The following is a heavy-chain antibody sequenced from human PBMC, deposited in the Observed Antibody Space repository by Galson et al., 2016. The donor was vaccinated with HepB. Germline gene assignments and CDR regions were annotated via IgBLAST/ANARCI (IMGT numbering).Heavy chain of an antibody. V-gene: IGHV1-46*01. CDR1: GYTFTNFY. D-gene: IGHD2-21*01. Sequence: SVKVSCKASGYTFTNFYMHWVRQVPGQGLEWVAMINPRGGSTDYAQKFHGRVTVTRNTSTRTAHMEMSSLRSEDTAVYFCARDPMSGPDLAYRLGAVDLWGHGTMVIVSS. CDR2: INPRGGST. J-gene: IGHJ3*01. CDR3: ARDPMSGPDLAYRLGAVDL.